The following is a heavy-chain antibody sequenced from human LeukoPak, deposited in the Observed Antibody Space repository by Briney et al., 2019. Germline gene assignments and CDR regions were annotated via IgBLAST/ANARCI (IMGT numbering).Heavy chain of an antibody. J-gene: IGHJ4*02. CDR2: IDPSDSYT. CDR3: VRNTLLWFGDSLPPADFAY. CDR1: GYSFTSYW. V-gene: IGHV5-10-1*01. Sequence: GEALKISCKGSGYSFTSYWISLVREMPGKGPEWIGMIDPSDSYTKYSPSFQGHVTISVDKSISTVYLQWSSLRASDTAMYYCVRNTLLWFGDSLPPADFAYWGQGTLVTVSS. D-gene: IGHD3-10*01.